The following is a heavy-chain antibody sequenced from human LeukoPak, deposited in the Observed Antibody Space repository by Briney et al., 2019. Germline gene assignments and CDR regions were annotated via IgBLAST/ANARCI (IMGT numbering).Heavy chain of an antibody. J-gene: IGHJ6*03. Sequence: ASVKVSCKASGYTFTSYYMHWVRQAPGQGLEWMGIINPSGGSTSYAQKFQGRVTMTRDTSTSTVYMELSSLRSEDTAVYYCARGVSPERFGEVLDYYYYMDVWGKGTTVTISS. V-gene: IGHV1-46*01. CDR1: GYTFTSYY. D-gene: IGHD3-10*01. CDR3: ARGVSPERFGEVLDYYYYMDV. CDR2: INPSGGST.